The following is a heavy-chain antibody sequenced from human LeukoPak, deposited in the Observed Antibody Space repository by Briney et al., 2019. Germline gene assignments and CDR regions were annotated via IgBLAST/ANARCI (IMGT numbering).Heavy chain of an antibody. D-gene: IGHD4-11*01. Sequence: SHTLSLTCAISGDSVSRNSATWSGLRQSPSRGLEWLGRTYYRSRWYSDYAVSVKSRITINPDTSKNHFSLQLNSVTPEDTAVYFCARWLTTSAGFDFWGQGTMVTVSS. J-gene: IGHJ3*01. CDR3: ARWLTTSAGFDF. V-gene: IGHV6-1*01. CDR1: GDSVSRNSAT. CDR2: TYYRSRWYS.